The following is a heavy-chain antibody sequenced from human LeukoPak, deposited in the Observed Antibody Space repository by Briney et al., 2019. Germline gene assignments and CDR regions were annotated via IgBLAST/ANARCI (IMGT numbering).Heavy chain of an antibody. J-gene: IGHJ3*02. CDR2: ISGSGGST. V-gene: IGHV3-23*01. CDR1: GFTFSSYA. Sequence: PGGSLRLSCAASGFTFSSYAMSWVRQAPGKGLEWVSAISGSGGSTYYADSVKGLFTISRDNSKNTLYVKMNSLRAEDTAVYYCAKDRGDCSSTSCYTPVDAFDIWGQGTMVTVSS. CDR3: AKDRGDCSSTSCYTPVDAFDI. D-gene: IGHD2-2*01.